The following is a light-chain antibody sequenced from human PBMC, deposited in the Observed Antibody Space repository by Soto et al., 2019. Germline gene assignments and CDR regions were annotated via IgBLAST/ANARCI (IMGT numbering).Light chain of an antibody. V-gene: IGKV3-15*01. CDR3: QQYNNWPPWT. CDR1: QSVSDK. J-gene: IGKJ1*01. Sequence: EIVMTQSPATVSVSPGERATLSCRASQSVSDKLAWYQQKPGQAPRLLIYHAPARATGIPARFSGSGSGTEFTLTISGLQSEDFAVYYCQQYNNWPPWTFGQGTKVDIK. CDR2: HAP.